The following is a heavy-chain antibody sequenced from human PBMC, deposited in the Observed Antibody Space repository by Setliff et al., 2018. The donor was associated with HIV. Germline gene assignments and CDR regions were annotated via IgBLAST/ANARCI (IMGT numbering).Heavy chain of an antibody. CDR2: IYYSGST. Sequence: SETLSLTCILSGGSISSSSYYWGWIRQPPGKGLEWIGSIYYSGSTYYNPSLKSRVTISVDTSKNQFSLKLSSVTAADTAVYYCARERPNSLYFDFWGQGTRVTVSS. D-gene: IGHD1-1*01. CDR1: GGSISSSSYY. V-gene: IGHV4-39*01. J-gene: IGHJ4*02. CDR3: ARERPNSLYFDF.